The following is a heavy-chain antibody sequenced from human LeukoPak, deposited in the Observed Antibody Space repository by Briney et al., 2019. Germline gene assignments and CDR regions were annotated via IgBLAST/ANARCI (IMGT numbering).Heavy chain of an antibody. J-gene: IGHJ4*02. CDR1: GFTFSSYG. D-gene: IGHD3-22*01. Sequence: GGSVRLSCAASGFTFSSYGMHCVRQAPGKGLEWVAVISYDASNKYYADSVKGRFTISRDNSKNTLYLQMNSLRAEDTAVYYCAKDDPYDSSGYYYGGVDYWGQGTLVTVSS. V-gene: IGHV3-30*18. CDR3: AKDDPYDSSGYYYGGVDY. CDR2: ISYDASNK.